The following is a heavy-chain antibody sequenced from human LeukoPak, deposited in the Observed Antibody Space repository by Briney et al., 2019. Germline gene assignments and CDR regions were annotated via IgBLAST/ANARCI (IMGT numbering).Heavy chain of an antibody. V-gene: IGHV3-21*01. CDR3: ARDDNSNYGVDY. CDR1: GFTFSSYS. D-gene: IGHD4-11*01. J-gene: IGHJ4*02. CDR2: ISSSSSYI. Sequence: GGSLRLSCAASGFTFSSYSMNWVRQAPGKGLEWVSSISSSSSYIYYADSVKGRFTISRDNAKNSLYLQMNSLRAEDTSVYFCARDDNSNYGVDYWGQGTLVTVPS.